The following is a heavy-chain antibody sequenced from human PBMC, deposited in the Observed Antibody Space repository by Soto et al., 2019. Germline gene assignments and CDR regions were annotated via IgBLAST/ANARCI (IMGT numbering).Heavy chain of an antibody. CDR2: MNPNSGNT. V-gene: IGHV1-8*01. CDR1: GYTFTSYD. J-gene: IGHJ4*02. Sequence: ASVKVSCKASGYTFTSYDINWVRQATGQGLGWMGWMNPNSGNTGYAQKFQGRVTMIRNTSISTAYMELSSLRSEDAAVYYCARNYYDSSGYHDWGQGTLVTVSS. D-gene: IGHD3-22*01. CDR3: ARNYYDSSGYHD.